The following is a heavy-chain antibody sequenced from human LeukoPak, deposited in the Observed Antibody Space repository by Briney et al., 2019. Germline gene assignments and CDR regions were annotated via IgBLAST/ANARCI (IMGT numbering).Heavy chain of an antibody. CDR2: IYYSGST. CDR1: GGSISSSSYY. D-gene: IGHD6-13*01. CDR3: ASLSGIAAAGTCYFDY. J-gene: IGHJ4*02. V-gene: IGHV4-39*01. Sequence: SETLSLTCTVSGGSISSSSYYWGWIRQPPGKGLEWIGSIYYSGSTYYNPSLKSRVTISVDTSKNQFSLKLSSVTAADTAVYYCASLSGIAAAGTCYFDYWGQGTLVTVSS.